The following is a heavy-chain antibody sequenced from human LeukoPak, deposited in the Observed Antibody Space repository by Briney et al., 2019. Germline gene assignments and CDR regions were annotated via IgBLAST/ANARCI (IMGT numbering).Heavy chain of an antibody. CDR3: ARADGIVGATIEYYFDY. J-gene: IGHJ4*02. D-gene: IGHD1-26*01. Sequence: ASVTVSCKASGYTFTSYAMHWVRQAPGQRLEWMGWINAGNGNTKYSQEFQGRVTITRDTSASTAYMELSSLRSEDMAVYYCARADGIVGATIEYYFDYWGQGTLVTVSS. CDR2: INAGNGNT. V-gene: IGHV1-3*03. CDR1: GYTFTSYA.